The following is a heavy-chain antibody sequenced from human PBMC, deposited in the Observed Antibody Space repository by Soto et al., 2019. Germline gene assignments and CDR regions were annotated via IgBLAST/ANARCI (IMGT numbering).Heavy chain of an antibody. CDR2: ISAYNGNT. CDR1: GYTFTSYG. Sequence: ASVKVSCKASGYTFTSYGISWVRQAPGQGLEWMGWISAYNGNTNYAQKLKGRVTMTTDTSTSTAYMEQRSLRSDDTAVNYCARDNRGRCGWYYSFLCGWFDPWGQGALVTVSS. J-gene: IGHJ5*02. D-gene: IGHD6-19*01. CDR3: ARDNRGRCGWYYSFLCGWFDP. V-gene: IGHV1-18*01.